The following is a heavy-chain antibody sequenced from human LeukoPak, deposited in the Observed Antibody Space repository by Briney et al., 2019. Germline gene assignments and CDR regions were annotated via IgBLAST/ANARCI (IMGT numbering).Heavy chain of an antibody. CDR2: INPSGGST. Sequence: GASVKVSCKAFGYTFTSYYMHWVRQAPGQGLEWMGIINPSGGSTSYAQKFQGRVTMTRDTSTSTVYMELSSLRSEDTAVYYCARDVGGEGADYWGQGTLVTVSS. J-gene: IGHJ4*02. CDR1: GYTFTSYY. D-gene: IGHD2-15*01. V-gene: IGHV1-46*01. CDR3: ARDVGGEGADY.